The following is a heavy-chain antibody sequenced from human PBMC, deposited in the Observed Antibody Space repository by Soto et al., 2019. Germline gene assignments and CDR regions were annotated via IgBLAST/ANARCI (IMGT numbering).Heavy chain of an antibody. CDR1: GFTFSSYA. J-gene: IGHJ4*02. V-gene: IGHV3-23*01. Sequence: RRLSCAASGFTFSSYAMSWVRQAPGKGLEWVSAISGSGGSTYYADSVKGRFTISRDNSKNTLYLQMNSLRAEDTAVYYCAKEGVVVFWHNFDYWGQGTLVTVSS. D-gene: IGHD2-15*01. CDR3: AKEGVVVFWHNFDY. CDR2: ISGSGGST.